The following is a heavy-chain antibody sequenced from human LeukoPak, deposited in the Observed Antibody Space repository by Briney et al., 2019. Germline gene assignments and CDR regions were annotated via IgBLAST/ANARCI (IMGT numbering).Heavy chain of an antibody. J-gene: IGHJ4*02. Sequence: GGSLRLSCVASGFTFSSRDWMTWVRQAPGKGLEWVAFIRCDGSNKYYVDSAKGRFTISRDNSKNTLYLQMNSLRAEDTAVYFCAKQLGLYQDHWGQGTLVTVSS. CDR1: GFTFSSRDW. CDR2: IRCDGSNK. D-gene: IGHD2-2*02. V-gene: IGHV3-30*02. CDR3: AKQLGLYQDH.